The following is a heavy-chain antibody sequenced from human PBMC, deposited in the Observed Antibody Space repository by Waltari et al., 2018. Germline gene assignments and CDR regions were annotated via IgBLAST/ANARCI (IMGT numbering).Heavy chain of an antibody. CDR1: GFTFSTDA. Sequence: EVQLLESGGGLVQPGVSLRLSCAASGFTFSTDAMNWVRQAPGKGLEWVSTVDNSGGRTFYAASVQGRFTISRDNLRNTVYLQMNSLRAEDTALYYCTKDRQSIQFEYWGQGILVTVSS. V-gene: IGHV3-23*01. D-gene: IGHD6-19*01. CDR2: VDNSGGRT. J-gene: IGHJ4*02. CDR3: TKDRQSIQFEY.